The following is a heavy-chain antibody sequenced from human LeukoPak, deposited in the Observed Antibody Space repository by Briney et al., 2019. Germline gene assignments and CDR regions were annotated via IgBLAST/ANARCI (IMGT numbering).Heavy chain of an antibody. D-gene: IGHD2-15*01. V-gene: IGHV4-39*07. CDR2: IYYSGST. CDR3: ARARADVVVVIATTLVSGYYYYMDV. J-gene: IGHJ6*03. CDR1: GGSISNTTYY. Sequence: SETLSLTCTVSGGSISNTTYYWGWIRQPPGKGLEWIGSIYYSGSTYYNPSLKSRVTISVDTSKNQFSLKLSSVTAADTAVYYCARARADVVVVIATTLVSGYYYYMDVWGKGTTVTVSS.